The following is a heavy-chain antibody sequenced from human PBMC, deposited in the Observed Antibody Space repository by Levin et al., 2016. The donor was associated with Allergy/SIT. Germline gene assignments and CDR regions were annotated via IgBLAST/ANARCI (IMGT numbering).Heavy chain of an antibody. J-gene: IGHJ4*02. CDR2: IWYDGSNK. CDR1: GFTFSSYG. Sequence: GESLKISCAASGFTFSSYGMHWVRQAPGKGLEWVAVIWYDGSNKYYADSVKGRFTISRDNAKNSLYLQMNSLRAEDTAVYYCARADIVVVPAATIDYWGQGTLVTVSS. V-gene: IGHV3-33*03. CDR3: ARADIVVVPAATIDY. D-gene: IGHD2-2*01.